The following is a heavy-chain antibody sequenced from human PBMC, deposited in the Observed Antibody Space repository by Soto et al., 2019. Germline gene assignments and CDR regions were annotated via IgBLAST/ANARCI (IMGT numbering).Heavy chain of an antibody. CDR1: GGTFSSYT. Sequence: SVKVSCKASGGTFSSYTISWVRQAPGQGLEWMGRITPILDITNYAQKFQGRVTITADKSTSTACMQLSSLRSEDTAVYYCATGRPLPMVRGLTPQFDYWGQGTLVTVSS. V-gene: IGHV1-69*02. D-gene: IGHD3-10*01. CDR3: ATGRPLPMVRGLTPQFDY. J-gene: IGHJ4*02. CDR2: ITPILDIT.